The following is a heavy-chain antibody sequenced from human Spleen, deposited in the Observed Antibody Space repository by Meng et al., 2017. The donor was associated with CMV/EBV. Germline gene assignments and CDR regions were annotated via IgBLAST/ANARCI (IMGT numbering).Heavy chain of an antibody. CDR3: ARDSDGYNYVRRFDY. CDR1: GYTFTGYY. D-gene: IGHD5-24*01. V-gene: IGHV1-2*02. Sequence: ASVKVSCKASGYTFTGYYMHWVRQAPGQGLEWMGWINPNSGGTNYAQKLQGRVTMTTDTSTSTAYMELRSLRSDDTAVYYCARDSDGYNYVRRFDYWGQGTLVTVSS. CDR2: INPNSGGT. J-gene: IGHJ4*02.